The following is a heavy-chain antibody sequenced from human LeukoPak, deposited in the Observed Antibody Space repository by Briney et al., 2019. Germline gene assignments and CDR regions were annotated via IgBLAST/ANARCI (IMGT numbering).Heavy chain of an antibody. CDR3: ARDQHVVVPAAALD. CDR2: ISYDGSNK. V-gene: IGHV3-30-3*01. D-gene: IGHD2-2*01. J-gene: IGHJ4*02. CDR1: GFTFSSYA. Sequence: GSLRLSCAASGFTFSSYAMHWVRQAPGKGLEWVAVISYDGSNKYYADSVKGRFTISRDNSKNTLYLQMNSLRAEDTAVYYCARDQHVVVPAAALDWGQGTLVTVSS.